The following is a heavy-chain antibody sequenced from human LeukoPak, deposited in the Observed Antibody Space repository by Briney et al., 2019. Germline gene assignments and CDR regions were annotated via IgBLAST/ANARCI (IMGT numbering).Heavy chain of an antibody. J-gene: IGHJ2*01. Sequence: PSETLSLTCTLSGDSISSSDHYWVWLRQSPGKGLEWIGSVSQSGNTYYKSSLKSRVTVSIDTSKNEFSLILTSVTAADTAEYYCARHLYYSASAFWYINLWGRGTLVIVSP. V-gene: IGHV4-39*01. D-gene: IGHD3-10*01. CDR1: GDSISSSDHY. CDR2: VSQSGNT. CDR3: ARHLYYSASAFWYINL.